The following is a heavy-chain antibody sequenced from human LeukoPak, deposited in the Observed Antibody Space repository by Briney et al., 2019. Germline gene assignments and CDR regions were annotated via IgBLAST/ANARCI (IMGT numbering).Heavy chain of an antibody. CDR3: AGKYYYYMDV. CDR1: GFTVSSNS. V-gene: IGHV3-53*01. Sequence: GGSLRLSCTVSGFTVSSNSMSWVRQAPGKGLEWVSFIYSDNTHYSDSVKGRFTISRDNSKNTLYLQMNSLRAEDTAVYYCAGKYYYYMDVWGKGTTVTISS. J-gene: IGHJ6*03. CDR2: IYSDNT.